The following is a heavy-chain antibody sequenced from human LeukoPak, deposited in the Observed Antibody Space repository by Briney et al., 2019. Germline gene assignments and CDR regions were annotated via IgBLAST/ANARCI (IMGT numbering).Heavy chain of an antibody. D-gene: IGHD2-2*01. CDR3: ARASYCSSTSCYYEGAFDI. V-gene: IGHV4-38-2*02. J-gene: IGHJ3*02. Sequence: SETLSPTCTVSGYSISSGYYWGWIRQPPGKGLEWIGSIYHSGSTYYNPSLKSRVPISVDTSKNLFSLKLSSVTAADTAVYYCARASYCSSTSCYYEGAFDIWGQGTMVTVSS. CDR1: GYSISSGYY. CDR2: IYHSGST.